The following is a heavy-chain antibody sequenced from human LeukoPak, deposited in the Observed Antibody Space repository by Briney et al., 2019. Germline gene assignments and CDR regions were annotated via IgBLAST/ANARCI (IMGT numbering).Heavy chain of an antibody. CDR1: GYTFTGNY. CDR2: INPNSGVT. CDR3: AREYISSWFDP. D-gene: IGHD6-13*01. V-gene: IGHV1-2*04. J-gene: IGHJ5*02. Sequence: GASVKVSCKASGYTFTGNYMHWVRQAPGEGLEWMGWINPNSGVTNYAQNFEGWVTMTRDTSISTVYMELSRLRSDDTAVYYCAREYISSWFDPWGQGTLVTVSS.